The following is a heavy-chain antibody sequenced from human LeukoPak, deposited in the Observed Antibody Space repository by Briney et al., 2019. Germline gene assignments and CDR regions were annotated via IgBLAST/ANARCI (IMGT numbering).Heavy chain of an antibody. Sequence: PSETLSLTCTVSGGSISSSSYYWGWIRQPPGKGLEWIGSIYYSGSTYYNPSLKSRVTISVDTSKNQFSLKLSSVTAADTAVYYCARVPRTYSSSSGMDVWGKGTTVTVSS. J-gene: IGHJ6*04. CDR2: IYYSGST. CDR3: ARVPRTYSSSSGMDV. V-gene: IGHV4-39*07. D-gene: IGHD6-13*01. CDR1: GGSISSSSYY.